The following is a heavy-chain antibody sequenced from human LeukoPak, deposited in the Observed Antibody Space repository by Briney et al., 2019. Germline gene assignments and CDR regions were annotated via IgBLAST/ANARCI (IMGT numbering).Heavy chain of an antibody. D-gene: IGHD1-26*01. CDR3: ARDSALVGATISPVDY. CDR1: GYTFTSYA. J-gene: IGHJ4*02. V-gene: IGHV1-3*01. Sequence: ASVKVSCKASGYTFTSYAIHWVRQAPGQRLEWMGWINGGNGNAKYSQKFQGRVTMTRDTSTSTVYMELSSLRSEDTAVYYCARDSALVGATISPVDYWGQGTLVTVSS. CDR2: INGGNGNA.